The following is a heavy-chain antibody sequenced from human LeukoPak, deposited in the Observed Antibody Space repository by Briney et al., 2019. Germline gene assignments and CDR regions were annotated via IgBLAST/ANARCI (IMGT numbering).Heavy chain of an antibody. CDR3: ARLSGYDWESFYDY. Sequence: SETLCLTRTVSGGSISSYYWSWIRQPPGKGLEWIGYIYYSGSTYYNPSLKSRVTISVHTSKNQFSLTLNSVTAADTAVYYCARLSGYDWESFYDYWGQGTLVTVSS. CDR2: IYYSGST. V-gene: IGHV4-59*01. D-gene: IGHD5-12*01. CDR1: GGSISSYY. J-gene: IGHJ4*02.